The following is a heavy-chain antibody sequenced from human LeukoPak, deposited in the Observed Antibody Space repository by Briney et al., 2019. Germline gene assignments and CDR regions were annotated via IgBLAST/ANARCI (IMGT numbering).Heavy chain of an antibody. V-gene: IGHV7-4-1*02. CDR3: ARASRGYSYGCDY. CDR2: VNTKTGDP. Sequence: ASVKVSCKASGYTFTDHSMNWVRQAPGQGLEWMGWVNTKTGDPTSAQGFTGRFVFSLDTSVNTAYLQISSLKVEDTAVYYCARASRGYSYGCDYWGQGTLVTVSS. D-gene: IGHD5-18*01. J-gene: IGHJ4*02. CDR1: GYTFTDHS.